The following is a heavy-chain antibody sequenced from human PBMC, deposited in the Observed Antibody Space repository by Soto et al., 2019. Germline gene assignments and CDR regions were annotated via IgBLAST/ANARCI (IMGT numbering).Heavy chain of an antibody. CDR3: ARWSVQYDSYGYF. CDR1: GFTFSTYP. D-gene: IGHD5-18*01. Sequence: GGSLRLSCAASGFTFSTYPMHWLRQAPGKGLEWVALLSYDGGDKYYADSVKGRFSISRDNSQNTLYLQMNTLRPEDTAVYYCARWSVQYDSYGYFWGQGTLVTV. CDR2: LSYDGGDK. J-gene: IGHJ4*02. V-gene: IGHV3-30-3*01.